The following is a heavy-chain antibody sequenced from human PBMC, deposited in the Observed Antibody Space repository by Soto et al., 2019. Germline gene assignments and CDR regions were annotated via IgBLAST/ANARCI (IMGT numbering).Heavy chain of an antibody. D-gene: IGHD6-25*01. J-gene: IGHJ5*02. Sequence: GGSLRLSCAASGFTFSSYSMNWVRQAPGKGLEWVSSISSSSYIYYADSVKGRFTISRDNAKNSLYLQMNSLRAEDTAVYYCARDVPLYSSGNNWFDPWGQGTLVTVSS. V-gene: IGHV3-21*01. CDR2: ISSSSYI. CDR1: GFTFSSYS. CDR3: ARDVPLYSSGNNWFDP.